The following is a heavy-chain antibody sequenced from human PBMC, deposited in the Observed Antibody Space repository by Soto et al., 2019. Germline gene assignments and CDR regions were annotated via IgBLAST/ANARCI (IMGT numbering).Heavy chain of an antibody. CDR1: GYPITSYG. J-gene: IGHJ5*02. V-gene: IGHV1-18*04. CDR2: ISAYNGNT. Sequence: DSGKVGFKTSGYPITSYGISLVRKAPGQGLEWIGWISAYNGNTNYAQKLQGRVTMTTDTSTSTAYMELRSLRSDDTAVYYCARRGPYDILPGYTWFDPWGQGTLVTGS. CDR3: ARRGPYDILPGYTWFDP. D-gene: IGHD3-9*01.